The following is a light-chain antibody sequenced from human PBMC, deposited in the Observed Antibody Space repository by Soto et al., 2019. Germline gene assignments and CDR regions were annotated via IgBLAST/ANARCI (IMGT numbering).Light chain of an antibody. J-gene: IGKJ3*01. CDR1: QSVSITH. CDR3: QQYGRSPTT. CDR2: GAS. V-gene: IGKV3-20*01. Sequence: EVVLTQSPGTLSLYPGERATLSCRASQSVSITHVAWYQQTPGQAPRLLISGASNRATGIPDRFAGSGSGTDFTLTISRLEPEDFAVYYCQQYGRSPTTFGPGTKVEIK.